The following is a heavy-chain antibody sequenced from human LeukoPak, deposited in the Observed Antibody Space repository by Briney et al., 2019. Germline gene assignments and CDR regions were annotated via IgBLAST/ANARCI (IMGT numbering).Heavy chain of an antibody. V-gene: IGHV3-15*01. J-gene: IGHJ4*02. Sequence: PGGSLTLSCAASGFTFSNAWMSWVRLAPGKGLEWVGRIKGKSDGETTHYAAVVKGRFSISSDDSKNTLFLLMNNLKTEDTAVYFCTTFRLDWLTLFYSWGRGNLVTVST. CDR2: IKGKSDGETT. CDR3: TTFRLDWLTLFYS. CDR1: GFTFSNAW. D-gene: IGHD3-9*01.